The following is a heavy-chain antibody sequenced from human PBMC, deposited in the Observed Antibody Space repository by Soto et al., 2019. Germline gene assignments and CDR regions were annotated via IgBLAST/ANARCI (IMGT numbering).Heavy chain of an antibody. D-gene: IGHD1-26*01. V-gene: IGHV3-23*01. Sequence: GGSLRLSCAASGFTFSSYAMSWVRQAPGKGLEWVSAISGSGGSTHYADSVKGRFTISRDNSKNTLYLQMNSLRAEDTAVYYCAKDSSGSYYESKIFDYWGQGTLVTVSS. CDR3: AKDSSGSYYESKIFDY. CDR1: GFTFSSYA. CDR2: ISGSGGST. J-gene: IGHJ4*02.